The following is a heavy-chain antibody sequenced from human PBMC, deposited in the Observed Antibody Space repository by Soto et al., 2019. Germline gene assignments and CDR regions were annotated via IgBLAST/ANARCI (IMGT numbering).Heavy chain of an antibody. CDR3: ARDTSSGPHWYFDL. J-gene: IGHJ2*01. CDR1: GGTFSSYA. CDR2: IIPIFGTA. D-gene: IGHD6-6*01. V-gene: IGHV1-69*01. Sequence: QVQLVQSGAEVKKPGSSVKVPCKASGGTFSSYAISWVRQAPGQGLEWMGGIIPIFGTANYAQKFQGRVTITADESTSTAYMELSSLRSEDTAVYYCARDTSSGPHWYFDLWGRGTLVTVSS.